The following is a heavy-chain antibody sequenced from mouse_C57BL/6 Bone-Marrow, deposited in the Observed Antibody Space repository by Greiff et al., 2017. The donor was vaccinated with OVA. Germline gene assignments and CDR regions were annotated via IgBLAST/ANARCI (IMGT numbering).Heavy chain of an antibody. CDR2: FHPYNDDT. V-gene: IGHV1-47*01. CDR3: ARRYGSSYYAMDY. J-gene: IGHJ4*01. D-gene: IGHD1-1*01. Sequence: QVHVQQSGAELVKPGASVKMSCKASGYTFTTYPIEWMKQNHGKSLEWIGNFHPYNDDTKYNDKFKGKATLTVEKSSSTVYLELSRLTSDDSAVYYCARRYGSSYYAMDYWGQGTSVTVSS. CDR1: GYTFTTYP.